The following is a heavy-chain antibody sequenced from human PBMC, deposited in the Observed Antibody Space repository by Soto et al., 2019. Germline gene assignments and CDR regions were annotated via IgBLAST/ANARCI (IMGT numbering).Heavy chain of an antibody. CDR3: VRRATLSYHGMDV. V-gene: IGHV3-30*04. D-gene: IGHD2-15*01. Sequence: QEQLVESGGGLVQPGRSLRLSCAASGFTFSSYEMHWVRQTPGKGLEWVAIISYDGSNKYYTDSVKGRFTFSRDNSKNMLYLEMNSLRAEDAAVYYCVRRATLSYHGMDVWGQGTTVTVSS. CDR2: ISYDGSNK. J-gene: IGHJ6*02. CDR1: GFTFSSYE.